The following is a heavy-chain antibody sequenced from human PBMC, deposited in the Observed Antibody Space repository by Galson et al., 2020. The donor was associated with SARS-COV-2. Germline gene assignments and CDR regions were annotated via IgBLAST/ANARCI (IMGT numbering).Heavy chain of an antibody. CDR1: GGSISSSSYY. V-gene: IGHV4-39*01. CDR2: IYYSGST. CDR3: SRLPYYYVSSYAVDI. J-gene: IGHJ3*02. D-gene: IGHD3-22*01. Sequence: SETLSLTCTVSGGSISSSSYYWGWIRQPTGKGLEWIGSIYYSGSTYYNPSLKSRVTISVDTSKNQFSLKLSSVTAADTAVDYCSRLPYYYVSSYAVDIWGQGTMVTVSS.